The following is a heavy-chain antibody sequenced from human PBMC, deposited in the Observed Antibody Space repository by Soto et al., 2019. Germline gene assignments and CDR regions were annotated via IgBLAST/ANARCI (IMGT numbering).Heavy chain of an antibody. J-gene: IGHJ6*02. CDR2: IIPIFGTA. Sequence: SVKVSWKASGGTFSSYAISWVRQAPGQGLEWMGGIIPIFGTANYAQKFQGRVTITADKSTSTAYMELSSLRSEDTAVYYCARDWVYYYDSSGYRLIDVRAQRTTVTGSS. V-gene: IGHV1-69*06. CDR3: ARDWVYYYDSSGYRLIDV. D-gene: IGHD3-22*01. CDR1: GGTFSSYA.